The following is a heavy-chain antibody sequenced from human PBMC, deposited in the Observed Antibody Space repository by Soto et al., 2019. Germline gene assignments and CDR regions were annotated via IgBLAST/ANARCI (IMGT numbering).Heavy chain of an antibody. J-gene: IGHJ4*02. D-gene: IGHD3-10*01. Sequence: QVQLVESGGGVVQPGRSLRLSCAASGFTFSSYGMHWVRQAPGKGLEWVAVIWYDGSNKYYADSVKGRFTISRDNSKNTLYLQMTSLRAEDTAVYYCARELTNYVSGSDLWYYFDYWGQGTLVTVSS. CDR1: GFTFSSYG. V-gene: IGHV3-33*01. CDR2: IWYDGSNK. CDR3: ARELTNYVSGSDLWYYFDY.